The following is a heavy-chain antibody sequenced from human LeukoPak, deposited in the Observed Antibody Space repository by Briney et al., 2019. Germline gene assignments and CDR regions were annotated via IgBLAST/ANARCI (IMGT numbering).Heavy chain of an antibody. CDR2: ISYDGTNK. CDR3: ARAPMSYDSSGLGGAFDI. J-gene: IGHJ3*02. V-gene: IGHV3-30-3*01. D-gene: IGHD3-22*01. Sequence: GGSLRLSCAASGFTFSNYAMHWVRQAPGKGLEWVAVISYDGTNKYYADSVKGRFTISRDNSKNTMYLQMNSLRAADTAMYYCARAPMSYDSSGLGGAFDIWGQGTMVTVSS. CDR1: GFTFSNYA.